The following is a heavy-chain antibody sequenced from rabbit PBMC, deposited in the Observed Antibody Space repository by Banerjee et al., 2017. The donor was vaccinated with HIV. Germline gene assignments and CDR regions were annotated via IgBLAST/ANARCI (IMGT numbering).Heavy chain of an antibody. V-gene: IGHV1S40*01. D-gene: IGHD1-1*01. Sequence: QSLEESGGDLVKPGASLTLTCTASGFTLSSYWMCWVRQAPGKGLEWIACIYGGSSGTTYYASWAKGRFTISKTTSTTVTLQMTSLTAADTATYFCARNTGSAAFGTATNNLWGPGTLVTVS. J-gene: IGHJ4*01. CDR3: ARNTGSAAFGTATNNL. CDR2: IYGGSSGTT. CDR1: GFTLSSYW.